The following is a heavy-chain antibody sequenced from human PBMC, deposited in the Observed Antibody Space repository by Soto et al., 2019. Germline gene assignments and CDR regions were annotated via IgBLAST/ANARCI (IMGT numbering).Heavy chain of an antibody. D-gene: IGHD2-2*01. CDR3: AREDIVVVPAAPYYYYGMDV. V-gene: IGHV1-69*01. CDR1: GGTFSSYA. J-gene: IGHJ6*02. CDR2: IIPIFGTA. Sequence: QVQLVQSGAEVKKPGSSVKVSCKASGGTFSSYAISWVRQAPGQGLEWMGGIIPIFGTANYAQKFQGRVTITADESTSTAYMELSRLRSEDTAVYYCAREDIVVVPAAPYYYYGMDVWGQGTTVTVSS.